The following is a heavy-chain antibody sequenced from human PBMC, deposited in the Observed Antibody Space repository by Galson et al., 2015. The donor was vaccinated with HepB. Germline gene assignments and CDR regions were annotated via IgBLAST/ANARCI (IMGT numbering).Heavy chain of an antibody. D-gene: IGHD3-10*01. J-gene: IGHJ4*02. CDR2: ISGSGGST. CDR1: GFTFSSYS. Sequence: SLRLSCAASGFTFSSYSMNWVRQAPGKGLEWVSAISGSGGSTYYADSVKGRFTISRDNSKNTLYLQMNSLRAEDTAVYYCAKVPYGSVNPPFDYWGQGTLVTVSS. V-gene: IGHV3-23*01. CDR3: AKVPYGSVNPPFDY.